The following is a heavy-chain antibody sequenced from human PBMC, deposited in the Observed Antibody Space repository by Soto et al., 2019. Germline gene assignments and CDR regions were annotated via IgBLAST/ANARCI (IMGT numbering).Heavy chain of an antibody. CDR2: INPSXGP. CDR3: ARSYYDSGPWL. Sequence: GXXVKVSCKASGYTLTTYFMHWVRQAPGQGLEWMAXINPSXGPSYQQKFHXXVSVTRDXXTSKVYMAMSSLRSEDTAVYYCARSYYDSGPWLWGQGTLVTVSS. V-gene: IGHV1-46*01. J-gene: IGHJ4*02. CDR1: GYTLTTYF. D-gene: IGHD3-22*01.